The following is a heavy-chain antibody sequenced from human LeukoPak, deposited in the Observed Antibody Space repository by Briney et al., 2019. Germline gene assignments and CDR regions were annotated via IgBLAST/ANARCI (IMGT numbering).Heavy chain of an antibody. Sequence: SQTLSLTCAISGDSVSSNSAAWNWIRQSPSRGLEWLGRTFYRSKWYNDYIVSMKSRININPDTSKNQFSLQLNSVTPEDTAMYYCAREEESSGWSFDYWCQGTLVTVSS. CDR3: AREEESSGWSFDY. V-gene: IGHV6-1*01. J-gene: IGHJ4*02. CDR1: GDSVSSNSAA. D-gene: IGHD6-19*01. CDR2: TFYRSKWYN.